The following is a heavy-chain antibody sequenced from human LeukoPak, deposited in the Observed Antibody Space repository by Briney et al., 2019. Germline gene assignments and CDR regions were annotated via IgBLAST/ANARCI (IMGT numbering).Heavy chain of an antibody. CDR1: GYSFTSYW. CDR2: IYPGDSDT. J-gene: IGHJ6*03. D-gene: IGHD6-13*01. CDR3: ARPGIPGYSSGWSSHMDV. Sequence: GESLKISCKGSGYSFTSYWIGWVRQMPGKGLEWMGIIYPGDSDTRYSPSFQGQVTISADKSISTAYLQWSSLKASDTAMYYCARPGIPGYSSGWSSHMDVWGKGTTVTVSS. V-gene: IGHV5-51*03.